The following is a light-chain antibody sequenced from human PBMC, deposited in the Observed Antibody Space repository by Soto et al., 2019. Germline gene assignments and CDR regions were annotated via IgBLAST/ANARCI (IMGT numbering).Light chain of an antibody. CDR1: SSNIGSNF. CDR2: RNN. Sequence: QSVLTQPPSASGTPGQRVTISCSGSSSNIGSNFIYWYQQLPGTAPKLLIYRNNERPSGVPDRFSGSKSGTSASLAISGLRSEDEADYHCAAWDDSLSGVVFGGGTKVPVL. J-gene: IGLJ2*01. V-gene: IGLV1-47*01. CDR3: AAWDDSLSGVV.